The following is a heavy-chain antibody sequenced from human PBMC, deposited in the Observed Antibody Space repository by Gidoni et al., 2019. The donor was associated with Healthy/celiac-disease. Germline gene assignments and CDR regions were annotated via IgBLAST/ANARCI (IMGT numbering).Heavy chain of an antibody. CDR3: AKSDGIAAAGLNGHWYFDL. D-gene: IGHD6-13*01. CDR2: ISWNSGSI. CDR1: GFTFDDYA. Sequence: EVQLVESGGGLVQPGRSLRLSCAASGFTFDDYALPWVRHAPGKGLEWVSGISWNSGSIGYADSVKGRFTISRDNAKNSLYLQMNSLRAEDTALYYCAKSDGIAAAGLNGHWYFDLWGRGTLVTVSS. J-gene: IGHJ2*01. V-gene: IGHV3-9*01.